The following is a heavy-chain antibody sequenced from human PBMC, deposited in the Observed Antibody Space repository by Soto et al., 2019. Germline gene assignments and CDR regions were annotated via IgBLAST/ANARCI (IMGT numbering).Heavy chain of an antibody. CDR3: ARVTADIGPLPPPTYYFDY. V-gene: IGHV1-8*01. CDR2: RNPNSRNT. CDR1: GYTFTSYD. D-gene: IGHD3-9*01. J-gene: IGHJ4*02. Sequence: QVQLVQSGAEVQKPGASVKVSCKASGYTFTSYDINWVRQATGQGLEWMGWRNPNSRNTGYAQKFQGKVPMTRNTSISTAYMELDRLRSEDTAVYYCARVTADIGPLPPPTYYFDYWGQGTLVTVSS.